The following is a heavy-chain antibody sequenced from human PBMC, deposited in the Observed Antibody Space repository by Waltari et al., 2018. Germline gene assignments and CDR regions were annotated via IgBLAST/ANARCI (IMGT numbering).Heavy chain of an antibody. CDR1: GHSVPSNSVV. J-gene: IGHJ3*02. CDR2: TYYRSTWYN. CDR3: ARGRLNGFDI. V-gene: IGHV6-1*01. Sequence: QVQLQQSGPGLVKPSQTLSLTCAISGHSVPSNSVVWNCIRVSPSGSLEWLVMTYYRSTWYNDYAVSVKSRITSTPDTSKNHFSLQLNSVTPEDTAVYYCARGRLNGFDIWGQGTMVTVSS.